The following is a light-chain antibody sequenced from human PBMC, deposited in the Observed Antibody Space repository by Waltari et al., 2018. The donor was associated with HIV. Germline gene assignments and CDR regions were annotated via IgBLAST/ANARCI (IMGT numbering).Light chain of an antibody. V-gene: IGLV1-40*03. CDR3: QSYDNSLTSYV. Sequence: QSVLTQPPSVSGAPGQRVTISCSGNSSNIGAGFDVHWYQHLPGTAPKLLIYATTTRPSGVPDRVSGSKSGASASLAITGLQAEDEADYYCQSYDNSLTSYVFATGTRVTVL. J-gene: IGLJ1*01. CDR2: ATT. CDR1: SSNIGAGFD.